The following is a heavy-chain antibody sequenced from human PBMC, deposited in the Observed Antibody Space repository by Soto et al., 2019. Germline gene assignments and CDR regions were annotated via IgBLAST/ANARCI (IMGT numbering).Heavy chain of an antibody. J-gene: IGHJ6*03. CDR2: ISAYNGNT. V-gene: IGHV1-18*01. D-gene: IGHD1-1*01. CDR1: GYTFTSYG. Sequence: ASVKVSCKASGYTFTSYGISWVRQAPGQGLEWMGWISAYNGNTNYAQKLQGRVTMTTDTSTSTAYMELRSLRSDDTAVYYCARDLDWNDFGYYYYMDVWGKGTTVTVSS. CDR3: ARDLDWNDFGYYYYMDV.